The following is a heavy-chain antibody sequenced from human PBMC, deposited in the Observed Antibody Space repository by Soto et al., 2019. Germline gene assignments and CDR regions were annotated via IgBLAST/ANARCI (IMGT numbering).Heavy chain of an antibody. CDR3: ARTYYDFWSGYTKNYYYGMDV. J-gene: IGHJ6*02. D-gene: IGHD3-3*01. Sequence: QVQLQESGPGLVKPSQTLSLTCTVSGGSISSGGYYWSWIRQHPGKGLEWIGYIYYSGRTYYNPYLKSRVTISVDTSKNQFSLKLSSVTAADTAVYYCARTYYDFWSGYTKNYYYGMDVWGQGTTVTVSS. CDR2: IYYSGRT. V-gene: IGHV4-31*03. CDR1: GGSISSGGYY.